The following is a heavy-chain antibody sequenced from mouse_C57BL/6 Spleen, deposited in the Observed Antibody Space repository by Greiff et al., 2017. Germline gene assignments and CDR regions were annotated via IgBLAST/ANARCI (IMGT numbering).Heavy chain of an antibody. Sequence: VQLQQSGPGLVAPSQSLSITCTVSGFSLTSYGVHWVRQPPGKGLEWLVVIWSDGSPTYNSALKSRLSISKDNSKSQVFLKMNSLQTDDTAMYYCARHDPNWDYYAMDYGGQGTSVTVSS. D-gene: IGHD4-1*01. CDR1: GFSLTSYG. CDR3: ARHDPNWDYYAMDY. J-gene: IGHJ4*01. V-gene: IGHV2-6-1*01. CDR2: IWSDGSP.